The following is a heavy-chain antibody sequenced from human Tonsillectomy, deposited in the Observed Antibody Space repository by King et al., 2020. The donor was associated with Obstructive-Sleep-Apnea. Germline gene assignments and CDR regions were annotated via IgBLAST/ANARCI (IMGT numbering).Heavy chain of an antibody. V-gene: IGHV3-30*04. CDR1: GFTFRNYA. CDR3: ARDGPYYANPFYYYGVDV. CDR2: VSYDGSDK. J-gene: IGHJ6*02. D-gene: IGHD3-22*01. Sequence: VQLVESGGGVVQPGRSLRLSCAASGFTFRNYAMHWVRQAPGKGLEWVAVVSYDGSDKSYADSVKSRFTISRDNSENTLFLQMISLRAEDTAVYYCARDGPYYANPFYYYGVDVWGPGTTVTVSS.